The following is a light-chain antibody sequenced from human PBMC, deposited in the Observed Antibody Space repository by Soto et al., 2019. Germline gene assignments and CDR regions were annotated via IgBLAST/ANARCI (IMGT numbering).Light chain of an antibody. J-gene: IGKJ4*01. CDR2: PAS. V-gene: IGKV1-12*01. CDR1: QAISSY. Sequence: DIQMTQSPSSVSASVGDRVTITCRASQAISSYLAWYQQRPGKAPKLLIYPASSLQRGVPSRFSGSGSGTEFALTISSLQPEDSAAYYCQQANSFPLTFGGGTKVEVK. CDR3: QQANSFPLT.